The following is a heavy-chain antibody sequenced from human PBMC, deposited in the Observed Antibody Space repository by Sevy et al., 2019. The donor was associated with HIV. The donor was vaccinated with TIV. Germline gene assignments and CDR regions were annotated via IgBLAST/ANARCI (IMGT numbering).Heavy chain of an antibody. Sequence: ASVKVSCKASGYTFTSYVITWVRQAPGQGLEWMGRISPYNGDTNYAQKLQGRVTMTTDTSTTTAYMELRSLRSDDTAVYYCARAPTGSQGPGQYFHHWGQGTLVTVFS. D-gene: IGHD1-26*01. CDR3: ARAPTGSQGPGQYFHH. J-gene: IGHJ1*01. V-gene: IGHV1-18*01. CDR2: ISPYNGDT. CDR1: GYTFTSYV.